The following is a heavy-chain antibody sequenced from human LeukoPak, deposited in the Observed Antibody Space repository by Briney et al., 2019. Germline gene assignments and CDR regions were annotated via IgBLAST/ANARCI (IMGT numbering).Heavy chain of an antibody. CDR1: CYSFTSYR. V-gene: IGHV5-10-1*01. J-gene: IGHJ4*02. CDR3: ARHVIQQPRDL. CDR2: IDPCDSYT. Sequence: GESLKILCKGSCYSFTSYRINWVLQMPRKGLEGMGMIDPCDSYTNYSPSFQGHVTISADKSPNNAYLQWRSLKASDTAIYYCARHVIQQPRDLWGQGTGLSVPS. D-gene: IGHD6-13*01.